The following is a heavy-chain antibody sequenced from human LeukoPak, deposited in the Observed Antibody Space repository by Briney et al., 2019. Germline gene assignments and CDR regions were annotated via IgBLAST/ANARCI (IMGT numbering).Heavy chain of an antibody. CDR2: IYYSGST. Sequence: SETLSLTCTVSGGSISSSSYYWGWIRQPPGKGLEWIGYIYYSGSTNYNPSLKSRVTISVDTSKNQFSLKLSSVTAADTAVYYCARANYDFWSGYPRYFDLWGRGTLVTVSS. V-gene: IGHV4-61*05. CDR1: GGSISSSSYY. D-gene: IGHD3-3*01. CDR3: ARANYDFWSGYPRYFDL. J-gene: IGHJ2*01.